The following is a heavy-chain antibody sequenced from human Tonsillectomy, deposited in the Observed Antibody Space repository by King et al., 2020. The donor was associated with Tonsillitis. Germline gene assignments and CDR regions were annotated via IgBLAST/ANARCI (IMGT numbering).Heavy chain of an antibody. Sequence: VQLVESGGTLVQPGRSLRLSCAVSGFTFDDHAMHWVRQAPGKGLEWLSGVSWNSYTIGYADSVKGRFTISRANAKNSLYLQMNSLRPEDTALYFCARAPYGSGSFLPYFDSWGQGTLVTVSS. D-gene: IGHD3-10*01. V-gene: IGHV3-9*01. J-gene: IGHJ4*02. CDR1: GFTFDDHA. CDR3: ARAPYGSGSFLPYFDS. CDR2: VSWNSYTI.